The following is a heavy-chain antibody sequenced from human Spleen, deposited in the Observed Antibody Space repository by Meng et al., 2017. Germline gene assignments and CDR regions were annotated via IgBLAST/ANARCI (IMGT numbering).Heavy chain of an antibody. CDR1: GFRFDDYA. D-gene: IGHD6-19*01. V-gene: IGHV3-9*01. J-gene: IGHJ6*02. CDR2: FSSNGDSI. CDR3: AKGLSSGLFSHYYGMDV. Sequence: SLKISCAASGFRFDDYAMHWVRQAPGKGLEWVSGFSSNGDSIAYADSVKGRFTFSRDNAKHSLYLQMNSLRPEDTALYYCAKGLSSGLFSHYYGMDVWGQGTMVTVSS.